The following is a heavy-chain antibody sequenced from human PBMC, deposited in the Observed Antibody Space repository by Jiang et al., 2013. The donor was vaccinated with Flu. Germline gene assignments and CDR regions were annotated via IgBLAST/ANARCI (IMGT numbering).Heavy chain of an antibody. J-gene: IGHJ4*02. Sequence: SELKKPGASVKVSCKASGYTFTRFAMNWVRQAPGQGLEWMGWINTNTGNPTFAQGFTGRFVFSLDTSVNTAYLQISSLKAEDTAVYYCARSDVVLVPTSLDYWGQGTLVTVSS. D-gene: IGHD2-2*01. CDR1: GYTFTRFA. V-gene: IGHV7-4-1*02. CDR3: ARSDVVLVPTSLDY. CDR2: INTNTGNP.